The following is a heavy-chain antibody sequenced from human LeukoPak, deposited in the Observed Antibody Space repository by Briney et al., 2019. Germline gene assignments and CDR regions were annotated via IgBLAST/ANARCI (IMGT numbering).Heavy chain of an antibody. V-gene: IGHV3-23*01. CDR2: ISGSGGST. CDR3: AKDRYSSSGDYFDY. D-gene: IGHD6-6*01. J-gene: IGHJ4*02. Sequence: ETLSLTCTVSGGSISNYYWSWVRQAPGKGLEWVSAISGSGGSTYYADSVKGRFTVSRDNSKNTLYLQMNSLRAEDTAVYYCAKDRYSSSGDYFDYWGQGTLVTVSS. CDR1: GGSISNYY.